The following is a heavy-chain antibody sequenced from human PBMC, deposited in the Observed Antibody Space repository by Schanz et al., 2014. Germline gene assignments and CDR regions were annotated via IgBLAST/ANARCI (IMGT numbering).Heavy chain of an antibody. V-gene: IGHV3-74*02. CDR3: ARKVVATIGGYYDN. J-gene: IGHJ4*02. CDR2: IKSDGSST. D-gene: IGHD5-12*01. Sequence: EVQLVESGGGLVQPGGSLRLSCAASGFTFSSYCMHWVRQVPGKGLVWVSRIKSDGSSTSYADSVKGRFTISRDNAKNTLYLQMNSLRAEDTAVYCCARKVVATIGGYYDNWGQGTLVIVSS. CDR1: GFTFSSYC.